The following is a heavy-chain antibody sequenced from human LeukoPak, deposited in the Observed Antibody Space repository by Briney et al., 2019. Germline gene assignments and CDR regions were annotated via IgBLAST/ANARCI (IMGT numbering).Heavy chain of an antibody. Sequence: SETLSLTCTVYGGSMSSEYCGWVPQTPGRGLGWIGYTYYSGDTNYNPSLKGRVTISVDTSKNQFSLKVSCVTAADTAVYYCARVLHDGSGYPLDYWGQGTLVTVSS. CDR1: GGSMSSEY. J-gene: IGHJ4*02. CDR3: ARVLHDGSGYPLDY. D-gene: IGHD3-22*01. V-gene: IGHV4-59*01. CDR2: TYYSGDT.